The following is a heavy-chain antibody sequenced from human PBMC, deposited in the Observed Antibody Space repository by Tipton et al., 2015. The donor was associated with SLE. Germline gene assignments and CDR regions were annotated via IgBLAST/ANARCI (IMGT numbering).Heavy chain of an antibody. CDR1: GFSFSGYG. CDR3: PKEGEYCGGGRCYSSYFDY. Sequence: SGFSFSGYGMHWVRQAPGKGLEWVAFIRYDGSKTHYADSVKGRFTISRDNSKNTVDLQMNSLRLEDTAVYYCPKEGEYCGGGRCYSSYFDYWGQGTLVTVSS. D-gene: IGHD2-15*01. V-gene: IGHV3-30*02. CDR2: IRYDGSKT. J-gene: IGHJ4*02.